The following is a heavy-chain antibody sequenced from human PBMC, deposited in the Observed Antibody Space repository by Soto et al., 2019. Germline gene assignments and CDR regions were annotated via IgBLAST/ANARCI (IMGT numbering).Heavy chain of an antibody. D-gene: IGHD3-9*01. CDR1: GFSLSTSGVG. J-gene: IGHJ4*02. CDR3: ARTYYDILTGYYTFDY. Sequence: SGPTLVNPTQTLTLTCTFSGFSLSTSGVGVGWIRQPPGKAPEWLALIYWDDDKRYSPSLKSRLTITKDTSKNQVVLTMTNMDPVDTATYYCARTYYDILTGYYTFDYWGQGTLVTVSS. CDR2: IYWDDDK. V-gene: IGHV2-5*02.